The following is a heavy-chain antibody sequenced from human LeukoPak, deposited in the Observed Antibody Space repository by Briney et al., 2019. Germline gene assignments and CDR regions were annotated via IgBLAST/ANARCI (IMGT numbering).Heavy chain of an antibody. D-gene: IGHD6-13*01. CDR3: TTDRVTSKGYSSSWYFRGNYYYYMDV. CDR2: IKSKTDGGTT. CDR1: GFTFSNAW. J-gene: IGHJ6*03. V-gene: IGHV3-15*01. Sequence: PGGSLRLSCAASGFTFSNAWMSWVRQAPGKGLEWVGRIKSKTDGGTTDYAAPVKGRFTISRDDSKNTLYLQMNSLKTEDTAVYYCTTDRVTSKGYSSSWYFRGNYYYYMDVWGKGTMVTVSS.